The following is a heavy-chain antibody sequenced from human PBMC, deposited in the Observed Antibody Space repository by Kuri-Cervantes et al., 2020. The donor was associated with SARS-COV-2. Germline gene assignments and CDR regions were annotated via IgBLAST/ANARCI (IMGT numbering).Heavy chain of an antibody. CDR1: GGSISSSSYY. Sequence: SETLSLTCTVSGGSISSSSYYWSWIRQPAGKGLEWIGRIYTSGSTNYNPSLKSRVTISVDTSKNQFSLKLSSVTAADTAVYYCARLEIPLVAAAYAYWGQGTLVTVSS. CDR2: IYTSGST. D-gene: IGHD6-13*01. CDR3: ARLEIPLVAAAYAY. V-gene: IGHV4-61*02. J-gene: IGHJ4*02.